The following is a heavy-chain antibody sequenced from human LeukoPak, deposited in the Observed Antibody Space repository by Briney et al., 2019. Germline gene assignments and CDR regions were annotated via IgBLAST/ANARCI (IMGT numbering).Heavy chain of an antibody. D-gene: IGHD1-26*01. Sequence: GGSLRLSCAASGFTFSNYWMSWVRQAPGKGLEWVANMNQDGSEMYYVDSVKGRFTISRDNARNSVYLQMNSLRGEDTAVYHCARDVRGGTYLTDSGQGILVTVSS. CDR1: GFTFSNYW. CDR3: ARDVRGGTYLTD. V-gene: IGHV3-7*01. J-gene: IGHJ4*02. CDR2: MNQDGSEM.